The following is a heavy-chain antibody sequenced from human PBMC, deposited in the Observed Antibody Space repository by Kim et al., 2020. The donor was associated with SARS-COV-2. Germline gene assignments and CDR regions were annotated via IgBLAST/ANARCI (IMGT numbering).Heavy chain of an antibody. CDR1: GGSISSSSYY. V-gene: IGHV4-39*01. D-gene: IGHD2-8*01. CDR3: AMGYCTNGVCYTGGNWFDP. J-gene: IGHJ5*02. CDR2: IYYSGST. Sequence: SETLSLTCTVSGGSISSSSYYWGWIRQPPGKGLEWIGSIYYSGSTYYNPSLKSRVTISVDTSKNQFSLKLSSVTAADTAVYYCAMGYCTNGVCYTGGNWFDPWGQGTLVTVSS.